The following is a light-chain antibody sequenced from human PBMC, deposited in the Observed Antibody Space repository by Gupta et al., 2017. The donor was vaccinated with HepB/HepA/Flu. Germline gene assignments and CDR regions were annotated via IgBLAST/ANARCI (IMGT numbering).Light chain of an antibody. Sequence: QSALTPPPSVSGSPGQSVTISCTGTSSDVGSYNRVSWYQQPPGTAPKLMIYAVSNRPSGVPDRFSGSKSGNTASLTISGLQAEDEADYYCSSYTSSSTLVVFGGGTKLTVL. J-gene: IGLJ2*01. CDR1: SSDVGSYNR. V-gene: IGLV2-18*02. CDR2: AVS. CDR3: SSYTSSSTLVV.